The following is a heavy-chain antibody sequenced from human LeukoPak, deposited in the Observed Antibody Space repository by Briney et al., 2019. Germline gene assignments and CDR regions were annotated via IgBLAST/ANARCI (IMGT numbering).Heavy chain of an antibody. CDR2: ISSTSTYI. CDR1: GFTFSSYS. CDR3: ARVLGGYCSGTLCAFDI. D-gene: IGHD2-2*01. V-gene: IGHV3-21*01. Sequence: GGSLRLSCAASGFTFSSYSMIWVRQASGKGLEWVSSISSTSTYIYYADSVKGQFTISRDNAKNSLNLQTNSLRAEDTAVYYCARVLGGYCSGTLCAFDIWGQGTMVTVSS. J-gene: IGHJ3*02.